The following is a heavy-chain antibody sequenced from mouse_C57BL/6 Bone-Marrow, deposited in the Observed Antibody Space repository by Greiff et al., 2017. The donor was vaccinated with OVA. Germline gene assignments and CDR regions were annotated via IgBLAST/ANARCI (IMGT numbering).Heavy chain of an antibody. J-gene: IGHJ3*01. D-gene: IGHD2-4*01. V-gene: IGHV1-81*01. CDR2: IYPRSGNT. Sequence: QVQLQQSGAELARPGASVKLSCKASGYTFTSYGISWVKQRPGQGLEWIGEIYPRSGNTYYNEKFKGTATLTADKSSSTAYMELRSLTSEDSAVYFCARDDYAWFAYWGQGTLVTVSA. CDR3: ARDDYAWFAY. CDR1: GYTFTSYG.